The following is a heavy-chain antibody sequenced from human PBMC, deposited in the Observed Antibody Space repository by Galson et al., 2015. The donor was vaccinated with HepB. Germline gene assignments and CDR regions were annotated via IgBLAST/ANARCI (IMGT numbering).Heavy chain of an antibody. Sequence: SLRLSCAASGLTYSDSSMTWVRQAPGQGLEWVSVVSGSGVNTFYADSVKGRFTVSRDTSKNIFYLQMNNLTVEDTAVYYCAKGRDGSGSYRVFYGVDVWGQGTTVTVSS. CDR3: AKGRDGSGSYRVFYGVDV. CDR2: VSGSGVNT. V-gene: IGHV3-23*01. CDR1: GLTYSDSS. J-gene: IGHJ6*02. D-gene: IGHD3-10*01.